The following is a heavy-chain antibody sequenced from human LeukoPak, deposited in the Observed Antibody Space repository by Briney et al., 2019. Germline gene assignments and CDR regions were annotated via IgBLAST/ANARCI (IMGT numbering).Heavy chain of an antibody. CDR2: ISWDGSTT. CDR1: GFTFNEYT. J-gene: IGHJ4*02. V-gene: IGHV3-43*01. D-gene: IGHD5-12*01. Sequence: GGSLRLSCAASGFTFNEYTMYWVGQTPGKGLEWVSLISWDGSTTYYADSVKGRFTVSRDNSKNSLYLQMNSLRTEDTALYYCAKDMGATISPPDYWGQGTLVTVSS. CDR3: AKDMGATISPPDY.